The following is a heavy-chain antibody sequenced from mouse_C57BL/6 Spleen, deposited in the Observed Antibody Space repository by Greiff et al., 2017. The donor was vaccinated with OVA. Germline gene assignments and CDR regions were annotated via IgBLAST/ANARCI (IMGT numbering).Heavy chain of an antibody. J-gene: IGHJ4*01. Sequence: QVQLQQPGAELVKPGASVKMSCKASGYTFTSYWITWVKQRPGQGLEWIGDIYPGSGSTNYNEKFKGKATLTVDTSSSTAYMQLSSLTSEDSAVYYCARAGNYEAMDYWGQGTSVTVSS. V-gene: IGHV1-55*01. CDR3: ARAGNYEAMDY. D-gene: IGHD2-1*01. CDR2: IYPGSGST. CDR1: GYTFTSYW.